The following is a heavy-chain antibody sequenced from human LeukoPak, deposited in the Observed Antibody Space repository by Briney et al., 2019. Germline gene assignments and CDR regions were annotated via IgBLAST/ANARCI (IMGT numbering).Heavy chain of an antibody. CDR3: ARDLGNYFHF. Sequence: AASVKVSCKASGGTFSSYAISWVRQAPGQGLEWMGWISAHNGNTKYAQEVQGRVTMTTDTSTSTAYMEMRSLRSDDTAVYYCARDLGNYFHFWGQGTLVTVSS. V-gene: IGHV1-18*01. CDR1: GGTFSSYA. CDR2: ISAHNGNT. D-gene: IGHD3-10*01. J-gene: IGHJ4*02.